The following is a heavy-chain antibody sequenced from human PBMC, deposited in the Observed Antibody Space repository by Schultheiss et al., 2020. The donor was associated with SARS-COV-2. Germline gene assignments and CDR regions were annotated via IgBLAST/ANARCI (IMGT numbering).Heavy chain of an antibody. D-gene: IGHD2-2*01. CDR3: AREEAGYCSSTSCSVAV. Sequence: GGSLRLSCAASGFTFSSYWMHWVRQAPGKGLEWVSAISGSGGSTYYADSVKGRFTISRDNAKNSLYLQMNSLRAEDTAVYYCAREEAGYCSSTSCSVAVWGQGTLVTVSS. CDR1: GFTFSSYW. V-gene: IGHV3-21*01. J-gene: IGHJ4*02. CDR2: ISGSGGST.